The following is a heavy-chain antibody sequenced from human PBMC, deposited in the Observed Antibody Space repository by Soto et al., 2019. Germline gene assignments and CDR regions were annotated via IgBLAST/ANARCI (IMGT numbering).Heavy chain of an antibody. CDR2: INHSGST. CDR1: SGSFSGYY. D-gene: IGHD3-22*01. CDR3: ASCAVITNWYFDL. Sequence: AETLSLTCAVYSGSFSGYYWSWIRQPTGKGLEWIGEINHSGSTNYNPSLKSRVTISVDTSKNQFSLKLSSVTAADTAVYYCASCAVITNWYFDLWGRGTLVTVS. V-gene: IGHV4-34*01. J-gene: IGHJ2*01.